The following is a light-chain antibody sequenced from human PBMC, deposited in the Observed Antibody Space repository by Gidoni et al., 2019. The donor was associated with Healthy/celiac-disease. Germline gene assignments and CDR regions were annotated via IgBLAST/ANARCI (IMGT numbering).Light chain of an antibody. V-gene: IGKV3-20*01. CDR1: QSVSSSY. CDR3: QQYGSSPPYT. CDR2: GAS. J-gene: IGKJ2*01. Sequence: PGERATLSCRASQSVSSSYLAWYQQKPGQAPRLLIYGASSRATGIPDRFSGSGSGTDFTLTISRLEPEDFAVYYCQQYGSSPPYTFXXXTKLEIK.